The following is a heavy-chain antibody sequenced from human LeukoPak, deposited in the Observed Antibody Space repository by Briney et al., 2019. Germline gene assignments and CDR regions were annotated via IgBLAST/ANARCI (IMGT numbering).Heavy chain of an antibody. CDR3: TRQGLAYYYDSTGYYPPGY. CDR2: IRSKAYGWTT. CDR1: GFTFGDYA. Sequence: KSGGSLRLSCTASGFTFGDYAVSWFRQAPGKGLEWVGFIRSKAYGWTTEYAASVKGRFTISRDDSKSIAYLQMNSLKTEDTAVYYCTRQGLAYYYDSTGYYPPGYWGQGTLVTVSS. D-gene: IGHD3-22*01. V-gene: IGHV3-49*05. J-gene: IGHJ4*02.